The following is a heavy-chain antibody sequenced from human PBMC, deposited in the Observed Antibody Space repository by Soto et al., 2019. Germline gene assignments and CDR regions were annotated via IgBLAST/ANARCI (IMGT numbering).Heavy chain of an antibody. CDR1: GGSISTYY. Sequence: SETLSLTCTVSGGSISTYYWIWIRQPPGKGLEWIGVFYNGGTTNYSPSLKSRVTISVDTSKNQFSLKLNSVTAADTAAYYCARDGSERPATYWGQGILVTVSS. D-gene: IGHD3-10*01. V-gene: IGHV4-59*01. CDR3: ARDGSERPATY. CDR2: FYNGGTT. J-gene: IGHJ4*02.